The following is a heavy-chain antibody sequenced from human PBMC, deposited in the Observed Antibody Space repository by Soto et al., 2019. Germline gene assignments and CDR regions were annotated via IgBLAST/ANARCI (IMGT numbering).Heavy chain of an antibody. CDR1: GDSISSTNW. D-gene: IGHD2-15*01. Sequence: SETLSFTCALSGDSISSTNWWIWVRQPPEKGLEWIGEIYHSGSTNYNPFLKSRVTISVDKSNNQFSLRLTSVTAADTAVYYCARYCSGDSCSYHYGMDVWGQGTTVTVSS. J-gene: IGHJ6*02. CDR3: ARYCSGDSCSYHYGMDV. CDR2: IYHSGST. V-gene: IGHV4-4*02.